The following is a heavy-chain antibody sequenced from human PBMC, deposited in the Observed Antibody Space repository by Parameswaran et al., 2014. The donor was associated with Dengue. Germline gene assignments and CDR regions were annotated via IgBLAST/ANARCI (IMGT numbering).Heavy chain of an antibody. D-gene: IGHD6-13*01. J-gene: IGHJ4*02. V-gene: IGHV3-7*03. CDR2: IKHDGSEK. Sequence: VRQAPGKGLEWVANIKHDGSEKFFVDSVKGRFTISRDNARNSLYLQLNTLRAEDTAIYYCARTSMVRRGIDYWGQGTLVTVSS. CDR3: ARTSMVRRGIDY.